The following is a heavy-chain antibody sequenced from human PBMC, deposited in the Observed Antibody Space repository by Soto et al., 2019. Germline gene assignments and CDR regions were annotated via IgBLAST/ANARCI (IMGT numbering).Heavy chain of an antibody. CDR3: ARGAGDDATPFDY. Sequence: SETLSLTCTVSGASVTTTYWSWIRQPPGKGLEWIGYTHYSGNSFYNPSLKSRVTMAVDTSKNQFSLRLTSVTAADTAVYFCARGAGDDATPFDYWGPGTLVTVSS. V-gene: IGHV4-59*02. J-gene: IGHJ4*02. D-gene: IGHD3-10*01. CDR1: GASVTTTY. CDR2: THYSGNS.